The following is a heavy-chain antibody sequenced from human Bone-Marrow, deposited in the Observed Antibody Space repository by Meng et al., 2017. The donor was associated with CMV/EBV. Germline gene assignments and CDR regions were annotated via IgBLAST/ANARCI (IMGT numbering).Heavy chain of an antibody. D-gene: IGHD1-1*01. J-gene: IGHJ4*02. Sequence: CRVSGASISSSKWGSWVRQPPGKGLEWIGEIFRSGSTNYNPSLKSRVTISVDKSKNQCALMLRSVTAADTAVYYCARGPRGSGLDYWGQGTLVTVSS. V-gene: IGHV4-4*02. CDR3: ARGPRGSGLDY. CDR2: IFRSGST. CDR1: GASISSSKW.